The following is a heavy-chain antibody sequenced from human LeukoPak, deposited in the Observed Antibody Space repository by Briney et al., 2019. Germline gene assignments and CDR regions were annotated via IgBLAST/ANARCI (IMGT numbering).Heavy chain of an antibody. CDR2: INPSSGGT. J-gene: IGHJ4*02. V-gene: IGHV1-2*02. CDR1: GYTFTGYY. CDR3: ARVSNQESLDY. Sequence: ASVKVSCKASGYTFTGYYMHWVRQAPGQGLEWMGWINPSSGGTNYAQKFQGRVTMTRDTSISTAYMELSRLRSDDTAVYYCARVSNQESLDYWGQGTLVTVSS. D-gene: IGHD4-11*01.